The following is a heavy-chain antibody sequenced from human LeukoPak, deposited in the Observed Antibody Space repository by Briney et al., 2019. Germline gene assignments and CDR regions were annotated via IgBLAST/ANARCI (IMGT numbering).Heavy chain of an antibody. CDR1: GGSISSYY. CDR3: ARGYDFWSGYYTGGGYYYYTDV. V-gene: IGHV4-4*07. CDR2: IYTSGST. D-gene: IGHD3-3*01. J-gene: IGHJ6*03. Sequence: PSETLSLTCTVSGGSISSYYWSWIRQPAGKGLEWIGRIYTSGSTNYNPSLKSRVTMSVDTSKNQFSLKLSSVTAADTAVYYCARGYDFWSGYYTGGGYYYYTDVWGKGTTVTVSS.